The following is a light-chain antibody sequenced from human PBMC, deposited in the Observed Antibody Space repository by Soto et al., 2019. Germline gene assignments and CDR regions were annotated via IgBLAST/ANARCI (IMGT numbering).Light chain of an antibody. V-gene: IGLV1-47*01. CDR3: ATWDDSMSGRV. J-gene: IGLJ3*02. Sequence: QSVLTQPPSASGTPGQRVTISCSGSRSNIGSNFVYWYQYLPGTAPKLLIYRSDQRPSGVPDRFSGSKSGTSASLVISGLRFGDEADYYCATWDDSMSGRVFGGGTKLTVL. CDR1: RSNIGSNF. CDR2: RSD.